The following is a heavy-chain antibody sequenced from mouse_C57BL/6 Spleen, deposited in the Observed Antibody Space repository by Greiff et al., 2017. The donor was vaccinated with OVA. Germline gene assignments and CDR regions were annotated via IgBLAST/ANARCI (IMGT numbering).Heavy chain of an antibody. CDR3: ARRAGVTRYYYAMDY. CDR1: GFTFSSYG. D-gene: IGHD2-1*01. CDR2: ISSGGSYT. V-gene: IGHV5-6*01. Sequence: EVQLVESGGDLVKPGGSLKLSCAASGFTFSSYGMSWVRQTPDKRLEWVATISSGGSYTYYPDSVKGRFTISRDNAKNTLYLQMSSLKSEDTAMYYCARRAGVTRYYYAMDYWGQGTSVTVSS. J-gene: IGHJ4*01.